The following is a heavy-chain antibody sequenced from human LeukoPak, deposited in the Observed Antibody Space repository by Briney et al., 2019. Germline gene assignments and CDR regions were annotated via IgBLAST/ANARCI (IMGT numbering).Heavy chain of an antibody. V-gene: IGHV3-30*18. Sequence: GGSLRLSCAASGFTFSSYGMHWVRQAPGKGLEWVAVISYDGSNKYYADPVKGRFTISRDNSKNTLYLQMNSLRAEDTAVYYCAKPYSGSYYASDYWGQGTLVTVSS. CDR3: AKPYSGSYYASDY. CDR2: ISYDGSNK. J-gene: IGHJ4*02. CDR1: GFTFSSYG. D-gene: IGHD1-26*01.